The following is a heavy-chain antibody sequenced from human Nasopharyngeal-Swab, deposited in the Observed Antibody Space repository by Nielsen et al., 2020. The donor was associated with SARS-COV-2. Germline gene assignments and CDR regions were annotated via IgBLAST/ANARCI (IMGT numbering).Heavy chain of an antibody. CDR2: INPGSGGR. J-gene: IGHJ6*02. CDR3: ARRGRCSGSSCDMDV. V-gene: IGHV1-46*02. D-gene: IGHD2-2*01. Sequence: ASVKVSCKASGYTFNNYYIHWVRQAPGQGLGWMGMINPGSGGRTYAQKFQGRVTMTRDTSTSTVFMDLSSLRSEDTAVYYCARRGRCSGSSCDMDVWGQGTTVTVSS. CDR1: GYTFNNYY.